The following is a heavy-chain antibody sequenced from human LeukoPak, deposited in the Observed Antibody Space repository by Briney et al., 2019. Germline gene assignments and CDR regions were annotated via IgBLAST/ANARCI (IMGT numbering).Heavy chain of an antibody. CDR2: FNPEDGET. Sequence: ASVKVSCKVSGYTLTELSMHWVRQAPGKWLEWMGGFNPEDGETIYAQKFQGRVTMTEDTSTDTAYMELSRLRSDDTAVYYCAILNGGTVVKGYYYMDVWGKGTTVTVSS. CDR1: GYTLTELS. J-gene: IGHJ6*03. CDR3: AILNGGTVVKGYYYMDV. V-gene: IGHV1-24*01. D-gene: IGHD4-11*01.